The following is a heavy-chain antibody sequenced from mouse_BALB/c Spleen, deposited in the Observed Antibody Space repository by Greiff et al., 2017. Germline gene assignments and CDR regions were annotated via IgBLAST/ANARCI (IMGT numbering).Heavy chain of an antibody. CDR1: GFSLTSYG. Sequence: VQLQQSGPGLVAPSQSLSITCTVSGFSLTSYGVHWVRQPPGKGLEWLGVIWAGGSTNYNSALMSRLSISKDNSKSQVFLKMNSLQTDDTAMYYCARNPFYDYGDAMDYWGQGTSVTVSS. J-gene: IGHJ4*01. V-gene: IGHV2-9*02. D-gene: IGHD2-4*01. CDR3: ARNPFYDYGDAMDY. CDR2: IWAGGST.